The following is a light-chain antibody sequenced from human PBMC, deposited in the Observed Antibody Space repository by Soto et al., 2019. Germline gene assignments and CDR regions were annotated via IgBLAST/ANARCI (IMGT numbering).Light chain of an antibody. CDR2: EVI. V-gene: IGLV2-23*02. J-gene: IGLJ2*01. CDR1: PNDVATYNL. CDR3: CSYAGGNTFV. Sequence: QSALTQPASVSGSPGQSITISCTGTPNDVATYNLVSWHQHHPGKAPKVIIYEVIKRPSGVSDRFSGSKSGNTASLTISGLQAADEADYFCCSYAGGNTFVFGGGTKLTVL.